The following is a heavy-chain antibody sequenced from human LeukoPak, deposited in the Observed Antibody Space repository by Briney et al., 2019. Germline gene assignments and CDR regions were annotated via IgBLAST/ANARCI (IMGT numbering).Heavy chain of an antibody. Sequence: GASVKVSCKASGYTFTSYYMHWVRQAPGQGLEWMGIINPSGGSTSYAQKFQGRVTMTRDTSTSTVYMELSSLRSEDTAVYYCVSLDYYDSAVGYYFDYWGQGTLVTVSS. V-gene: IGHV1-46*01. D-gene: IGHD3-22*01. CDR1: GYTFTSYY. CDR2: INPSGGST. J-gene: IGHJ4*02. CDR3: VSLDYYDSAVGYYFDY.